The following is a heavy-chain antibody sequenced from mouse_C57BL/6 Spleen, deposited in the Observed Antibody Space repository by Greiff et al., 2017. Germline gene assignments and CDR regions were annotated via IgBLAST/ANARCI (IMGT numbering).Heavy chain of an antibody. CDR3: TRTVVDWYFDV. J-gene: IGHJ1*03. CDR2: IDPENGDT. CDR1: GFTIKDDY. V-gene: IGHV14-4*01. Sequence: LVESGAELVRPGASVKLSCTASGFTIKDDYMHWVKQRPEQGLEWIGWIDPENGDTEYASKFQGKATITADTSSNTAYLQLSSLTSEDTAVYYFTRTVVDWYFDVWGTGTTVTVSS. D-gene: IGHD1-1*01.